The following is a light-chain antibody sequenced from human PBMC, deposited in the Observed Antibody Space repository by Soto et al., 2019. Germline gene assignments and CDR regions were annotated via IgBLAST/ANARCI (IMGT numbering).Light chain of an antibody. J-gene: IGKJ4*01. V-gene: IGKV3-20*01. Sequence: EIVLTQSPATLSLSPGERATLSCRASQSVGSYLAWYQQKPGQAPRLLIYGASSRATGIPDRFSGSGSATDFTLTISRLEPEDFAVYYCQQYGTSPPLTFGGGTKVDIK. CDR2: GAS. CDR3: QQYGTSPPLT. CDR1: QSVGSY.